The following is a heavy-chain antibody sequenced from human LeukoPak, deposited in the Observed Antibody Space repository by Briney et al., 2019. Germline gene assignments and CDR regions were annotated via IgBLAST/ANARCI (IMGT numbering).Heavy chain of an antibody. J-gene: IGHJ4*02. Sequence: GGSLRLSCSASGFTFSDYYMSWIRQAPGKGLEWVSYISSSGNTIYYADSVKGRFTISRDNAKNSLYLQMNSLRAEDTAVYYCARGLTYYYDSSGLIWGQGTLVTVSS. CDR2: ISSSGNTI. D-gene: IGHD3-22*01. V-gene: IGHV3-11*01. CDR3: ARGLTYYYDSSGLI. CDR1: GFTFSDYY.